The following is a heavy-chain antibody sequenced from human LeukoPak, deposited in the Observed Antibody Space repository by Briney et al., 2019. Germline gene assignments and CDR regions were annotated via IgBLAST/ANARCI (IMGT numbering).Heavy chain of an antibody. D-gene: IGHD4-17*01. CDR3: AKAHDYGDYAGFDY. J-gene: IGHJ4*02. CDR2: IRQDGSQK. Sequence: PGGSLRLSCAASGFTFSSFWMSWVRQAPGRGLEWVATIRQDGSQKYYLDSVKGRFTISRDSAKTSLYLQINNLRAEDTALYYCAKAHDYGDYAGFDYWGQGTLVSVSS. V-gene: IGHV3-7*03. CDR1: GFTFSSFW.